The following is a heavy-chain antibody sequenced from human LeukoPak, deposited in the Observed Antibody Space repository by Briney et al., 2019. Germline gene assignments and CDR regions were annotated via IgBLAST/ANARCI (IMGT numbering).Heavy chain of an antibody. CDR3: ARDYYGSGENWFDP. CDR2: IKSKSAGAST. Sequence: GGSRRPSCAVSRLNPRDAWMSWVRQAPGRGVECVGRIKSKSAGASTVYAAPVKGRFTVATDNAKNTLYLQMNSLRGEDTAVYYCARDYYGSGENWFDPWGQGTLVTVSS. D-gene: IGHD3-10*01. J-gene: IGHJ5*02. CDR1: RLNPRDAW. V-gene: IGHV3-15*05.